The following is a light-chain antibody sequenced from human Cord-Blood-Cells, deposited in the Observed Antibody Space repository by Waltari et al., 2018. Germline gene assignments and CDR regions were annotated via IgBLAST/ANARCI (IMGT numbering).Light chain of an antibody. Sequence: DIVMTQSPDSLAVSLGERATINCKSSQSVLYSSNNKNYLAWYQQKTGQPPKLLIYWAFNRESGVPDRFSGSGSGTDFTLTISSLQAEDVAVYYCQQYYSTLTFGGGTKVEIK. CDR1: QSVLYSSNNKNY. CDR2: WAF. CDR3: QQYYSTLT. V-gene: IGKV4-1*01. J-gene: IGKJ4*01.